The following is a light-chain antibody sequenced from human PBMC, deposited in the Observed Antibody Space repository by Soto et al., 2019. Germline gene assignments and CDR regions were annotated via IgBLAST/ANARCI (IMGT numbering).Light chain of an antibody. CDR1: ESVGSN. V-gene: IGKV3-15*01. J-gene: IGKJ2*01. CDR2: GAS. CDR3: QQYSRWPSYT. Sequence: EIVMTQFPATLSVSPGDTATLSCWASESVGSNLAWYQQKPGQAPRLLIFGASIGATGAPTRFSGSGSETEFTLTISSLQSEDSAVYYCQQYSRWPSYTFGQGPKLEI.